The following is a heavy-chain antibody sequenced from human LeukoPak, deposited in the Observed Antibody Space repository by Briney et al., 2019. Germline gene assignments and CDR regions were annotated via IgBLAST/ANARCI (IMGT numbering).Heavy chain of an antibody. D-gene: IGHD3-10*01. V-gene: IGHV3-9*01. CDR3: AKAPHYYTSATYWDYFEN. CDR2: ISWNSDTT. CDR1: GFTFDDFA. J-gene: IGHJ4*02. Sequence: GGSLRLSCAASGFTFDDFAMHWVRQSPGKGLEWVSGISWNSDTTAYADSVKGRFTISRDNANKSLYLLMDSLRSEDTAFYYCAKAPHYYTSATYWDYFENWGQGSLVTVSS.